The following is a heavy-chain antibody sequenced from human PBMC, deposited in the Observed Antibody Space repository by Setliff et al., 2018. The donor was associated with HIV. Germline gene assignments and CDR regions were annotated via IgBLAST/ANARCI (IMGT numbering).Heavy chain of an antibody. V-gene: IGHV4-61*02. CDR1: GGSINRGTYY. CDR2: IYTSGST. D-gene: IGHD5-18*01. Sequence: SETLSLTCSVSGGSINRGTYYWTWIRQSAGKGLEWIGRIYTSGSTNYNPSLKSRVTISVDTSKNQVSLKLSSVTAADTALYFCARLPQRGFSYERGKYFDLWGRGTLVTVSS. CDR3: ARLPQRGFSYERGKYFDL. J-gene: IGHJ2*01.